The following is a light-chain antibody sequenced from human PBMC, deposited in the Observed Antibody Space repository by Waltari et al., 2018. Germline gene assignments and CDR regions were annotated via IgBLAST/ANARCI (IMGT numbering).Light chain of an antibody. CDR3: QQYDNPPYT. V-gene: IGKV1-33*01. J-gene: IGKJ2*01. CDR1: QDISNH. CDR2: DAG. Sequence: DIQMTQSPSSLSASVGDRVTITCQASQDISNHLNWYQQKPGKAPNLVIYDAGNLETGVPSRFSGSGSGTDFTFTIASLQPEDIATYHCQQYDNPPYTFGQGTKLEI.